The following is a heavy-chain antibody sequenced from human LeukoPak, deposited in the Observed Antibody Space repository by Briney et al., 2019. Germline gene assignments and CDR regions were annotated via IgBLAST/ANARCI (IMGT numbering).Heavy chain of an antibody. D-gene: IGHD5-12*01. CDR2: IYSGGST. CDR3: ARVATPYYFDY. J-gene: IGHJ4*02. CDR1: GFTVSSNY. V-gene: IGHV3-53*01. Sequence: PGGSLRLSCAASGFTVSSNYMSWVRQAPGKGLEWVSVIYSGGSTYYADSVKGRFTISRDNSKNTLYLQMNSLRAEDTAVYYCARVATPYYFDYWGQGTLVTVSS.